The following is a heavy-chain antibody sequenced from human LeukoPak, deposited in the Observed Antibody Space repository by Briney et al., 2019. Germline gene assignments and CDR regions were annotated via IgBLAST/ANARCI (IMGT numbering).Heavy chain of an antibody. V-gene: IGHV4-59*01. Sequence: YPSETLSLTCTVSGGSISSYYWSWIRQPPGKGLEWIGYIYYSGSTNYNPSLKSRVTISVDTSKNQFSLKLSSVTAADTAVYYCARSGTRAFYYYYGMDVWGQGTTVTVSS. CDR3: ARSGTRAFYYYYGMDV. D-gene: IGHD3-3*01. J-gene: IGHJ6*02. CDR2: IYYSGST. CDR1: GGSISSYY.